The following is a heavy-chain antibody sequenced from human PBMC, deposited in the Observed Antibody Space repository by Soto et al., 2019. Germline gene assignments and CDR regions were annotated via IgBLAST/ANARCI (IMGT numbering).Heavy chain of an antibody. CDR2: INTFNGNT. V-gene: IGHV1-18*01. CDR1: GYTFSDYG. CDR3: ERLKGNSWLDP. Sequence: ASVKVSCKTSGYTFSDYGVSWVRQAPGQGLEWMGWINTFNGNTKYEQKFQGRVTINPDTSNNQLSLQLNSVTPDDTAVYYCERLKGNSWLDPWGQGTLVTVSS. J-gene: IGHJ5*02.